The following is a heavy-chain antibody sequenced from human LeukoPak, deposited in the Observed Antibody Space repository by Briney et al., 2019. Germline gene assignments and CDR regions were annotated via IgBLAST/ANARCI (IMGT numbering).Heavy chain of an antibody. V-gene: IGHV4-59*08. Sequence: PSETLSLTCSVSGVPISNYYWSWIRQPPGKGLEWIGYIHYSGITKYNPSVKSRVTISLDTSKNQFSLKLSSVTAADTAVYYCASSGNYYFTLDYWGQGTLVTVSS. CDR1: GVPISNYY. D-gene: IGHD3-10*01. CDR3: ASSGNYYFTLDY. J-gene: IGHJ4*02. CDR2: IHYSGIT.